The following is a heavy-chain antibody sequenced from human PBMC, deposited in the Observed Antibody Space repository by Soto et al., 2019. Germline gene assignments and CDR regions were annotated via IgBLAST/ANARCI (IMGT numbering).Heavy chain of an antibody. CDR1: GGSISSSNW. D-gene: IGHD6-19*01. CDR2: IYHSGST. Sequence: SETLSLTCAVSGGSISSSNWWSWVRLPPGKGLEWIGEIYHSGSTNYSPSLKSRVTISVDKSKNEFSLRLRSVTAADTSVYYCARHLKAVAAAMAYWGQGIPVTVSS. CDR3: ARHLKAVAAAMAY. J-gene: IGHJ4*02. V-gene: IGHV4-4*02.